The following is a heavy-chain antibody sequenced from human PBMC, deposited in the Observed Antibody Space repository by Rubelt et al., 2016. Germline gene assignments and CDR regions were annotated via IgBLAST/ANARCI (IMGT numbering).Heavy chain of an antibody. CDR2: IYYSGST. CDR1: GYSISSGYY. Sequence: QVQLQESGPGLVKPSETLSLTCTVSGYSISSGYYWGWIRQPPGKGLEWIGYIYYSGSTNYNPSLMRRVSISVVTAKNHFSLKVGSVTAAYTAGYYRARGGTYRSSLVRYYYYRDVWGKGTTVTVSS. D-gene: IGHD6-6*01. V-gene: IGHV4-61*03. CDR3: ARGGTYRSSLVRYYYYRDV. J-gene: IGHJ6*03.